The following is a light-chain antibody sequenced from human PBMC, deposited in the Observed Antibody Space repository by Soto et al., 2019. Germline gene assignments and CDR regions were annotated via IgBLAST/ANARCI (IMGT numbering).Light chain of an antibody. CDR1: QTIGSD. V-gene: IGKV3-20*01. Sequence: EIVLTQSPGTLSLSPGERTTLSCRASQTIGSDLAWYQRKPGQDPRLLIYGASARATGIPDRFSGSGSGTDFSLTISRLEPEDFALYYCKQYCSSPRTFGQGTKVEIK. CDR2: GAS. CDR3: KQYCSSPRT. J-gene: IGKJ1*01.